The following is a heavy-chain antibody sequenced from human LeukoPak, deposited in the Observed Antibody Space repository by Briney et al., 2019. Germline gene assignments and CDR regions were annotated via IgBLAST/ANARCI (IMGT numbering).Heavy chain of an antibody. CDR3: ARTAGREAAAPTGYFQH. J-gene: IGHJ1*01. V-gene: IGHV4-34*01. CDR2: INHSGST. Sequence: SETLSLTCAVYGGSFSGYYWSWIRQPPGKGLEWIGEINHSGSTNYNPSLKSRVTISVDTSKNQFSLKLSSVTAADTAVYYCARTAGREAAAPTGYFQHWGQGTLVTVSS. D-gene: IGHD6-13*01. CDR1: GGSFSGYY.